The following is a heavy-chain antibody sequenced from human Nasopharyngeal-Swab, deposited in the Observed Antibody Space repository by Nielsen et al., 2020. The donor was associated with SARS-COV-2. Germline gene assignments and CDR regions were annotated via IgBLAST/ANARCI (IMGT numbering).Heavy chain of an antibody. J-gene: IGHJ4*02. CDR3: ARDLGGYLDY. CDR1: EFTFSNYG. CDR2: ISSDGSEK. Sequence: GESLKISCAASEFTFSNYGMYWVRQAPGKGLEWLAVISSDGSEKYYADSVKGRFTISRDNSESTLHLQMNSLRAEDTAVYYCARDLGGYLDYWGQGTLVTVSS. V-gene: IGHV3-30*03. D-gene: IGHD2-15*01.